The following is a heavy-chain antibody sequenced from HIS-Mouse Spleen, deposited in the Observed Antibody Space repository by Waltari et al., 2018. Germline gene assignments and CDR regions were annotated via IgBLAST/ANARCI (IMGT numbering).Heavy chain of an antibody. Sequence: QLQLQESGPGLVKPSETLSLTCTVSGGSISSSSYYWGWIRQPPGKGLEWIGSIYYSWRTYENPSLKSRVTISVDTSKNQCSLKLSSVTAADTAVYYCAREIPYSSSWYDWYFDLWGRGTLVTVSS. J-gene: IGHJ2*01. V-gene: IGHV4-39*07. CDR3: AREIPYSSSWYDWYFDL. CDR2: IYYSWRT. CDR1: GGSISSSSYY. D-gene: IGHD6-13*01.